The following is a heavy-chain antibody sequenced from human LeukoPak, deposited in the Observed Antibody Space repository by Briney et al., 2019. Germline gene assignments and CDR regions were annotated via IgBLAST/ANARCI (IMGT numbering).Heavy chain of an antibody. CDR3: ATGSGSNWFDP. V-gene: IGHV4-34*01. J-gene: IGHJ5*02. CDR2: INHSGST. D-gene: IGHD6-19*01. CDR1: GGSFSGYY. Sequence: KPSETLSLTCAVYGGSFSGYYWSWIRQPPGKGLEWIGEINHSGSTNYNPSLKSRVTISVDTSKKQFSLKLSSVTAADTAVYYCATGSGSNWFDPWGQGTLVTVSS.